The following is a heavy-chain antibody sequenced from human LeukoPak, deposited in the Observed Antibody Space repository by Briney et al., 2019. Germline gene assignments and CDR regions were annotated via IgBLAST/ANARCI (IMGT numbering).Heavy chain of an antibody. D-gene: IGHD3-9*01. CDR3: ARGPWGGRYFDWLLLPYYYYGMDV. CDR1: GGFISSYY. Sequence: SETLSLTCTVSGGFISSYYWSWIRQPPGKGLEWIGYIYYSGSTNYNPSLKSRVTISVDTSKNQFSLKLSSVTAADTAVYYCARGPWGGRYFDWLLLPYYYYGMDVWGQGTTVTVSS. CDR2: IYYSGST. V-gene: IGHV4-59*01. J-gene: IGHJ6*02.